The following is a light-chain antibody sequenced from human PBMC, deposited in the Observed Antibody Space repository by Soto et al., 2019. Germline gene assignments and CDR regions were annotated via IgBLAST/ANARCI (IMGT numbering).Light chain of an antibody. CDR1: QSVSSSY. Sequence: EIVLTQSPGTLSLSPGERATLSCRASQSVSSSYLAWYQQKPGQAPRLLIYGASSRATGIPDRFSGSGSGTDFTPTFSRLEPEDFAVYYCQQYGRSRVTFGPGTKVDIK. J-gene: IGKJ3*01. CDR3: QQYGRSRVT. CDR2: GAS. V-gene: IGKV3-20*01.